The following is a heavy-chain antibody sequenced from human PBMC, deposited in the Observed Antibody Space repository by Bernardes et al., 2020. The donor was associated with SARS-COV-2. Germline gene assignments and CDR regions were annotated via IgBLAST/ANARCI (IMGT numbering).Heavy chain of an antibody. Sequence: GSLRLSCAASGITFSSYWMHWVRQAPGKGLVWVSRISHDGSTTSYADSVKGRFTISRDNAKNTLYLQMNSLRAEDTAVYYCARDLNTDCCYDMDVWGQGTTVTVAS. CDR2: ISHDGSTT. J-gene: IGHJ6*02. V-gene: IGHV3-74*01. CDR3: ARDLNTDCCYDMDV. D-gene: IGHD2-21*02. CDR1: GITFSSYW.